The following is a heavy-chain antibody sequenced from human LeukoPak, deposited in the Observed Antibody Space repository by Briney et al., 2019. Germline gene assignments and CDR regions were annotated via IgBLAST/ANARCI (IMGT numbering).Heavy chain of an antibody. CDR1: GFTFSTYW. J-gene: IGHJ6*02. D-gene: IGHD6-13*01. CDR2: IEEDGTGK. V-gene: IGHV3-7*04. Sequence: PGGSLRLSCAASGFTFSTYWMSWVRQAPGKGLEWLANIEEDGTGKNHVDSVKGRFTISRDNAKKSLYLQMNGLRAEDTAVYYCAREIPQQLVAMDVWGQGTTVTVSS. CDR3: AREIPQQLVAMDV.